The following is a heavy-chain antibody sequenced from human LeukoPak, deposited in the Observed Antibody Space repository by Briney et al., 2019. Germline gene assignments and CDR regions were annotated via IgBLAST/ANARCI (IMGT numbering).Heavy chain of an antibody. V-gene: IGHV1-69*06. CDR1: GGTFSSYA. Sequence: SVTVSCKASGGTFSSYAISWVRQAPGQGLEWMGGIIPIFGTANYAQKFQGRVTITADKSTSTAYMELSSLRSEDTAVYYCARGEVIAAAGRGAIDYWGQGTLVTVSS. D-gene: IGHD6-13*01. CDR3: ARGEVIAAAGRGAIDY. CDR2: IIPIFGTA. J-gene: IGHJ4*02.